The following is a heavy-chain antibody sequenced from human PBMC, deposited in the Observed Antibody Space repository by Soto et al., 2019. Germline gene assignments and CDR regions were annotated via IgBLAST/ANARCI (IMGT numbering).Heavy chain of an antibody. J-gene: IGHJ4*02. V-gene: IGHV3-74*01. CDR2: INSDGSYT. Sequence: EVQLVESGGDLVQPGGSLRLSCAASGFTFSNYWMHWVRQVPGQGLVWVSHINSDGSYTTYADSVKGRFTISRDYARNTRYLQMNGLRAEDTAVYYGARGGTSYYYDSSGHRASVDYGGQGTLVTVSS. CDR3: ARGGTSYYYDSSGHRASVDY. CDR1: GFTFSNYW. D-gene: IGHD3-22*01.